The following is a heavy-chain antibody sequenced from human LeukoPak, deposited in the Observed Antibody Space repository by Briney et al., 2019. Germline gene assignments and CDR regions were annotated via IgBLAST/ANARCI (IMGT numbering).Heavy chain of an antibody. Sequence: GGSLRLSCAASGFTFSSYAMSWVRQAPGKGLEWVAGISDSGGSTNYADSVKGRFTISRDNPKNTLYLQMNSLRAEDTALYFCAKRGVVIRVILVGFHKEAYYFDSWGEGALVTVSS. V-gene: IGHV3-23*01. CDR3: AKRGVVIRVILVGFHKEAYYFDS. CDR2: ISDSGGST. D-gene: IGHD3-22*01. CDR1: GFTFSSYA. J-gene: IGHJ4*02.